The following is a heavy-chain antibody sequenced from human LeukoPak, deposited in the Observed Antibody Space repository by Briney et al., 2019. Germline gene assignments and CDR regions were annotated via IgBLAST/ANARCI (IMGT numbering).Heavy chain of an antibody. CDR3: ARDRALYDSRRGYYYTEDDY. D-gene: IGHD3-22*01. V-gene: IGHV3-7*01. J-gene: IGHJ4*02. Sequence: GGSLRLSCAASGFTFSSYWMSWVRQTPGKGLEWVANINQDGSEKYYVGSVKGRFTISRDNAKSSLYLQMNSLRADDTAVYYCARDRALYDSRRGYYYTEDDYWGQGTLVTVSS. CDR2: INQDGSEK. CDR1: GFTFSSYW.